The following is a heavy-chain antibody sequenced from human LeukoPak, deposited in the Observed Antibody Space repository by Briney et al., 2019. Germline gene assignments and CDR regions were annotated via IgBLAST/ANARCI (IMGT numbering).Heavy chain of an antibody. Sequence: GASVKVSCKASGYTFTGYYMHWVRQAPGQGLEWMGWINPNSGGTNYAQKFQGRVTMTRDTSISTAYMELSRLRSDDTAVYYCARDRLNIVVVPAAIRDHYYYYYGMDVWGQGTTVTVSS. CDR2: INPNSGGT. J-gene: IGHJ6*02. CDR1: GYTFTGYY. D-gene: IGHD2-2*02. CDR3: ARDRLNIVVVPAAIRDHYYYYYGMDV. V-gene: IGHV1-2*02.